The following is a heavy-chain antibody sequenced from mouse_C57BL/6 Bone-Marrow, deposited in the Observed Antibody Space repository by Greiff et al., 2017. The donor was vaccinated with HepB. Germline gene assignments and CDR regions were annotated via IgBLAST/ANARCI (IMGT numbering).Heavy chain of an antibody. CDR3: ARDTYDCGRYFEV. Sequence: EVKLVESEGGLVQPGSSMKLSCTASGFTFSDYYMAWVRQVLEKGLEWVANINYNGSSTYYLYSLKSRFIISRDNAKNILYLQMSGLKSENTATYNCARDTYDCGRYFEVWGTGTTLTVSS. D-gene: IGHD1-1*01. J-gene: IGHJ1*03. CDR1: GFTFSDYY. CDR2: INYNGSST. V-gene: IGHV5-16*01.